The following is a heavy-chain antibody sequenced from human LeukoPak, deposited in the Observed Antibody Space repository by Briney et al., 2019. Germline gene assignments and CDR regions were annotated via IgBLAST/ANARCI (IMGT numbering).Heavy chain of an antibody. CDR1: GFIFDDFA. CDR3: VKGGQSNREIHFDS. J-gene: IGHJ4*02. V-gene: IGHV3-9*01. D-gene: IGHD1-14*01. Sequence: PGGSLRLSCAASGFIFDDFAMHWVRQIPGKGLEWVSGLNWNSGSVGYADSVEGRFTISRDNAKNSLYLQMNSLRSEDTALYFCVKGGQSNREIHFDSWGQGTLVTVSS. CDR2: LNWNSGSV.